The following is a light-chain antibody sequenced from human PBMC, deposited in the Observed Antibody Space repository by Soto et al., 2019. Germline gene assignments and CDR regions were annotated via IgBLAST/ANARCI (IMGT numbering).Light chain of an antibody. CDR1: QYIDKF. CDR2: DAS. Sequence: DIQMTQSPSSLSASVGDRVTITCQASQYIDKFLNWYQQKSGKAPKLLIFDASRLESGVPSRFSGSASGTEFTLTISSLQPDDFATYYCQQYDNYPLTFGGGTKVDIK. J-gene: IGKJ4*01. V-gene: IGKV1-5*01. CDR3: QQYDNYPLT.